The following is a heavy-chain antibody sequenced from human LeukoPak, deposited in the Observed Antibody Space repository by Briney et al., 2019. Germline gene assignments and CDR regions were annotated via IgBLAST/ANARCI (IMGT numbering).Heavy chain of an antibody. J-gene: IGHJ5*02. CDR1: GGSISSSNW. Sequence: SETLSLTCAVSGGSISSSNWWSWVRQPPGKGLEWIGEIYHSGSTNYNPSLKSRVTISVDKSKNQFSLKLNSVTAADTAVYYCARIYSSSWFLNWFDPWGQGTLVTVSS. CDR2: IYHSGST. V-gene: IGHV4-4*02. CDR3: ARIYSSSWFLNWFDP. D-gene: IGHD6-13*01.